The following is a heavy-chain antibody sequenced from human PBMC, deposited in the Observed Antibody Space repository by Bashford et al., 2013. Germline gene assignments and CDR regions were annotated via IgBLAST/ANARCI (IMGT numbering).Heavy chain of an antibody. Sequence: SETLSLTCTVSSGSIYWGWVRQPPGKGLEWIGSIDYSGNTNYNPSLKSRITTSVDTSKNQFSLNVSSVTAADTAVYYCAGGVAGAPGTIWGQGTTVTVSS. V-gene: IGHV4-59*01. CDR1: SGSIY. CDR2: IDYSGNT. J-gene: IGHJ6*02. D-gene: IGHD1-26*01. CDR3: AGGVAGAPGTI.